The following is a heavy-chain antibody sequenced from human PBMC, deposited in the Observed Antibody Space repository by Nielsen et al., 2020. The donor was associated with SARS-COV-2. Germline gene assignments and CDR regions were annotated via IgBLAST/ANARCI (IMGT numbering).Heavy chain of an antibody. CDR3: ARDLNGVTIFEVARYLDYYGMDV. Sequence: ASVKVSCKASGYTFTGYYMHWVRQAPGQGLEWMGRINPNSGGTNYAQKFQGRVTMTRDTSISTAYMELSRLRSDDTAVYYCARDLNGVTIFEVARYLDYYGMDVWGQGTTVTVSS. D-gene: IGHD3-3*01. V-gene: IGHV1-2*06. CDR2: INPNSGGT. CDR1: GYTFTGYY. J-gene: IGHJ6*02.